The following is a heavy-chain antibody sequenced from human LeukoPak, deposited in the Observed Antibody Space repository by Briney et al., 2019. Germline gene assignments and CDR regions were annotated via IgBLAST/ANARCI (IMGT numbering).Heavy chain of an antibody. CDR3: ANLASIAARGHAFDI. V-gene: IGHV4-61*02. CDR1: GGSLSSSSYY. D-gene: IGHD6-6*01. J-gene: IGHJ3*02. CDR2: IYTSGST. Sequence: PSETLSLTCTVSGGSLSSSSYYWSWIRQPAGKGLEWIGRIYTSGSTNYNPSLKSRVTISVDTSKNQFSLKLSSVTAADTAVYYCANLASIAARGHAFDIWGQGTMVTVSS.